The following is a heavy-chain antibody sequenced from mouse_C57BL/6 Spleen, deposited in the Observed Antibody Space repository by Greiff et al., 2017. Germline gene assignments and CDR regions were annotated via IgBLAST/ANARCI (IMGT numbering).Heavy chain of an antibody. CDR1: GYSITGGYY. Sequence: EVQLQESGPGLVKPSQSLSLTCSVTGYSITGGYYWNWIRQFPGNKLEWMGYISYDGSNNYNPSLKNRISITRDTSKNQFFLKLNSVTTEDTATYYCARASNWALAYWGQGTLVTVSA. CDR2: ISYDGSN. CDR3: ARASNWALAY. D-gene: IGHD4-1*02. J-gene: IGHJ3*01. V-gene: IGHV3-6*01.